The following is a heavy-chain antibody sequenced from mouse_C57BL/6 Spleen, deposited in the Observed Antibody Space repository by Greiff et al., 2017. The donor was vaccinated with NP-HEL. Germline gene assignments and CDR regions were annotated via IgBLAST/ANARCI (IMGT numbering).Heavy chain of an antibody. CDR1: GYTFTSYW. CDR3: ARGDSNYYFDY. CDR2: IDPSDSYT. Sequence: VQLQQPGAELVRPGTSVKLSCKASGYTFTSYWMHWVKQSPGQGLEWIGVIDPSDSYTNYNQKFKGKATLTVDTSSSTAYMQLSSLTSEDSAVYYCARGDSNYYFDYWGQGTTLTVSS. D-gene: IGHD2-5*01. J-gene: IGHJ2*01. V-gene: IGHV1-59*01.